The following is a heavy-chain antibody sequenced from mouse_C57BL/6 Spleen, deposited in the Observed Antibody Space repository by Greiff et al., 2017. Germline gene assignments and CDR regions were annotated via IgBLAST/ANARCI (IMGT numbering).Heavy chain of an antibody. CDR3: ARFLGHYNAMDY. CDR1: GYTFTSYW. CDR2: IDPSDSYT. Sequence: QVQLQQPGAELVKPGASVKLSCKASGYTFTSYWMQWVKQRPGQGLEWIGRIDPSDSYTNYNQKFKGKATMTVDTSSSTAYMQLSSLTSEDSAVYYCARFLGHYNAMDYWGQGTSGTVSS. V-gene: IGHV1-50*01. D-gene: IGHD4-1*01. J-gene: IGHJ4*01.